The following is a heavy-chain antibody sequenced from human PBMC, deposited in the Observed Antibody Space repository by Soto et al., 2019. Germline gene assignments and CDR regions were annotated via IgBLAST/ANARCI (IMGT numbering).Heavy chain of an antibody. D-gene: IGHD3-10*01. CDR1: GFSLRDHA. Sequence: LQSGGGVVQPGESLRLSCAASGFSLRDHALSRVRQAPGGGLEWVSGISGSGDRTNYADFVRGRFIISKDRAKNTLYLDMSGLRVDDTAVYFCGRTYTGGWGQGTLVTVSS. J-gene: IGHJ4*02. V-gene: IGHV3-23*01. CDR3: GRTYTGG. CDR2: ISGSGDRT.